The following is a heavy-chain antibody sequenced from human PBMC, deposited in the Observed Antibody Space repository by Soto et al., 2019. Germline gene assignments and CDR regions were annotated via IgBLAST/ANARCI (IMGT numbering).Heavy chain of an antibody. Sequence: QLQLQESGPGLVKPSETLSLTCTVSGGSISSSSYYWDWIRQPPGKGLEWIGSIYYSGSTYYNPFLKSRVTISVDTSKNQLSLKLSSVTSASTAVYHCARRCVAVWEPAFHYWGQGTLVTVSS. D-gene: IGHD2-15*01. J-gene: IGHJ4*02. CDR1: GGSISSSSYY. V-gene: IGHV4-39*01. CDR2: IYYSGST. CDR3: ARRCVAVWEPAFHY.